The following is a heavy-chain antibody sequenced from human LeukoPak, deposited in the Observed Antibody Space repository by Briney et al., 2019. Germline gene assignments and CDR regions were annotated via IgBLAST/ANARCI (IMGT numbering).Heavy chain of an antibody. CDR3: ARPRDGYNLDYFDH. CDR2: IIPIFGTA. D-gene: IGHD5-24*01. V-gene: IGHV1-69*13. CDR1: GGTFSSYA. Sequence: SVTVSCKASGGTFSSYAISWVRQAPGQGLEWMGGIIPIFGTANYAQKFQGRVTITADESTSTAYMELSSLRSEDTAVYYCARPRDGYNLDYFDHWGQGTLVTVSS. J-gene: IGHJ4*02.